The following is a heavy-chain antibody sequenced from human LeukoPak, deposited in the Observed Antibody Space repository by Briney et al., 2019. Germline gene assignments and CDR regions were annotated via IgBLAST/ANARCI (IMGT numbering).Heavy chain of an antibody. CDR1: GFTFSSYS. CDR2: ICRSSENI. J-gene: IGHJ4*02. CDR3: ARVSSPVAGTRDPPEY. V-gene: IGHV3-21*01. D-gene: IGHD6-19*01. Sequence: GGSLRLFCAASGFTFSSYSMNWVRQAPGKGLEWVSSICRSSENIYYADSVKGRFTISRDNAKNSLYLQMDSLRAEDTAVYYCARVSSPVAGTRDPPEYWGQGTLVTVSS.